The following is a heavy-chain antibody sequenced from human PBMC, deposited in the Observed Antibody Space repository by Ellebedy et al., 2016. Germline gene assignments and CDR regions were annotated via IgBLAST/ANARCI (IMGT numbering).Heavy chain of an antibody. V-gene: IGHV3-15*01. J-gene: IGHJ4*02. D-gene: IGHD5-18*01. CDR1: GFTFSNAW. Sequence: GGSLSLSCAASGFTFSNAWMNWVRQAPGEGLEWVGRIKSKTDGGAADYAAPVKGRFTISRDDSKNTLYLQMNSLKTEDTAVYFCTTVYRYNYDSVWGQGTLVTVSS. CDR3: TTVYRYNYDSV. CDR2: IKSKTDGGAA.